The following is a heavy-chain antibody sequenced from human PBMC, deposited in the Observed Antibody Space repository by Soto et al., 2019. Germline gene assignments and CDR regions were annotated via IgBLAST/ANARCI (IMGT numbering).Heavy chain of an antibody. CDR2: INAGNGNT. D-gene: IGHD5-18*01. CDR1: GYTFTSYA. Sequence: ASVKVSCKASGYTFTSYATHWVRQAPGQRLEWMGWINAGNGNTKYSQKFKGRVTITRDTSASTAYMELSSLRSEDTALYYCARSVQLWLVADYWGQGTLVTVS. CDR3: ARSVQLWLVADY. V-gene: IGHV1-3*01. J-gene: IGHJ4*02.